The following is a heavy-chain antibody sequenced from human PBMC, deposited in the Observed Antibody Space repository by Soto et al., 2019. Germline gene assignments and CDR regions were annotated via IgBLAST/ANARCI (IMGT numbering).Heavy chain of an antibody. J-gene: IGHJ4*02. D-gene: IGHD6-6*01. CDR2: INHSGST. CDR3: ARGRRKQLVFPQLYYFDY. CDR1: GGSFSGYY. V-gene: IGHV4-34*01. Sequence: SETLSLTCAVYGGSFSGYYWSWIRLPPGKGLEWIGEINHSGSTNYNPSLKSRVTISVDTSKNQFSLKLSSVTAADTAVYYCARGRRKQLVFPQLYYFDYRAQRTPVTVSS.